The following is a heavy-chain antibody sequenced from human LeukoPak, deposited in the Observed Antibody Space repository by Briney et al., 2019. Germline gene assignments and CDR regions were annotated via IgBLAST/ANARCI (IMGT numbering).Heavy chain of an antibody. D-gene: IGHD3-22*01. V-gene: IGHV3-53*01. J-gene: IGHJ4*02. CDR2: IYGDGSS. CDR1: GFTVSRKY. CDR3: AKCYRLYYDSSDSFDY. Sequence: PGGSLRLSCAASGFTVSRKYMSWVRQAPGKGLEWVSVIYGDGSSYYADFVKGRFTISRDNSKNTLYLQMNSLRAEDTAVYYCAKCYRLYYDSSDSFDYWGQGTLVTVSS.